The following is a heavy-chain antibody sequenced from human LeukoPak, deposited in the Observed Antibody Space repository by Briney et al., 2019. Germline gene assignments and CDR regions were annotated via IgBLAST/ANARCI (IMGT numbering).Heavy chain of an antibody. V-gene: IGHV2-70*11. Sequence: ESGPALVKPTQTLTLTCTFSGFSLSTSGMCVSWIRQPPGKALEWLARIDWDDDKYYSTSLKTRLTISKDTSKNQVVLTMTNMDPVDTATYYCARSTYYDSSGYYYEGDVFQHWGQGTLVTVSS. CDR2: IDWDDDK. J-gene: IGHJ1*01. CDR1: GFSLSTSGMC. CDR3: ARSTYYDSSGYYYEGDVFQH. D-gene: IGHD3-22*01.